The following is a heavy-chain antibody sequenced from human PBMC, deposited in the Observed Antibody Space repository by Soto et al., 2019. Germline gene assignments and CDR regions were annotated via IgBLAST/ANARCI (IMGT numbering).Heavy chain of an antibody. J-gene: IGHJ4*02. CDR3: ARDLSAAGNSPPGY. CDR1: GFTFSSYW. CDR2: IKQDGSEK. V-gene: IGHV3-7*01. Sequence: GGSLRLSCAASGFTFSSYWMSWVRQAPGKGLEWVANIKQDGSEKYYVDSVKGRFTISRDNAKNSLYLQMNSLRAEDTAVYYCARDLSAAGNSPPGYWGQGTLVTVSS. D-gene: IGHD6-13*01.